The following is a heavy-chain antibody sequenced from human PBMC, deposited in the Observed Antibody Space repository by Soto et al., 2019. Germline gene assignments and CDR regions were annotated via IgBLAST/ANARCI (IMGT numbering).Heavy chain of an antibody. CDR3: ARRDDFWSGYYPFDY. CDR1: GFTFSSYS. CDR2: ISSSSSTI. D-gene: IGHD3-3*01. Sequence: GGSLRLSCAASGFTFSSYSMNWVRQAPGKGLEWVSYISSSSSTIYYADSVKGRFTISRDNAKNSLYLQMNSLRAEDTAVYYCARRDDFWSGYYPFDYWGQGTLVTVSS. J-gene: IGHJ4*02. V-gene: IGHV3-48*01.